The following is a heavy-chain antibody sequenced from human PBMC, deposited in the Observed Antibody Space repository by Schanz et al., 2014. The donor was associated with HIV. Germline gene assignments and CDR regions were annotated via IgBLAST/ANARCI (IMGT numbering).Heavy chain of an antibody. V-gene: IGHV4-34*01. J-gene: IGHJ3*01. CDR3: ARRPKRWLDQVNSAGAFDV. Sequence: QLYLQQWGSGLFKPAETLSLTCGVFGGSFSGYYWGWIRQSPEKGLEWIGEVSHSGSNNYNPSLKRRLHISLDRSKSQFSLKVKSVTAADTALYYCARRPKRWLDQVNSAGAFDVWGPGTLVTVSS. CDR2: VSHSGSN. D-gene: IGHD5-12*01. CDR1: GGSFSGYY.